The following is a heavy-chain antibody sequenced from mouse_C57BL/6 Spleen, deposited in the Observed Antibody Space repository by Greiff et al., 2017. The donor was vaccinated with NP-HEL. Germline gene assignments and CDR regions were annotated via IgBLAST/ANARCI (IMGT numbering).Heavy chain of an antibody. J-gene: IGHJ2*01. CDR1: GYTFTSYG. D-gene: IGHD1-1*01. CDR3: DYGSSYYFDY. Sequence: QVQLKESGAELARPGASVKLSCKASGYTFTSYGISWVKQRTGQGLEWIGEIYPRSGNTYYNEKFKGKATLTADKSSSTAYMELRSLTSEDSAVYFCDYGSSYYFDYWGQGTTLTVSS. V-gene: IGHV1-81*01. CDR2: IYPRSGNT.